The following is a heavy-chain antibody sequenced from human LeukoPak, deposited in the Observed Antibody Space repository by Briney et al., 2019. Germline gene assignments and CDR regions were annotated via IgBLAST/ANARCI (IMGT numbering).Heavy chain of an antibody. CDR3: ARDPITVTTGGRYYYYGMDV. CDR2: IIPIFGTA. J-gene: IGHJ6*04. CDR1: GGTFSSYA. D-gene: IGHD4-11*01. V-gene: IGHV1-69*01. Sequence: GSSVKVSCKASGGTFSSYAISWVRQAPGQGLEWTGGIIPIFGTANYAQKFQGRVTITADESTSTAYMELSSLRSEDTAVYYCARDPITVTTGGRYYYYGMDVWGKGTTVTVSS.